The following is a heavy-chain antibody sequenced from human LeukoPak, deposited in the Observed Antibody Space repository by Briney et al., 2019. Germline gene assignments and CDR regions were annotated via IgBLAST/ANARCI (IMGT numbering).Heavy chain of an antibody. D-gene: IGHD3-9*01. J-gene: IGHJ6*03. CDR2: INPNSGGT. CDR1: GYTFTGYY. CDR3: ARSVLRYFDWLLINYYYYYMDV. V-gene: IGHV1-2*02. Sequence: ASVKVSCKASGYTFTGYYMHWVRQAPGQGLEWMGWINPNSGGTNYAQKFQGRVTMTRDTSISTAYMELSRLRSDGTAVYYCARSVLRYFDWLLINYYYYYMDVWGKGTTVTISS.